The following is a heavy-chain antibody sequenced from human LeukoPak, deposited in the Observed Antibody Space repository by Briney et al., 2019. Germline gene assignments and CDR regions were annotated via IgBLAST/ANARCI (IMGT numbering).Heavy chain of an antibody. CDR3: AKDQEKYYYGSGSYHPSYYYYYGMDV. J-gene: IGHJ6*02. CDR2: ISGSGGST. D-gene: IGHD3-10*01. CDR1: GFTFSTYS. Sequence: GGSLRLSCAVSGFTFSTYSMTWVRQAPGKGLEWVSAISGSGGSTYYADSVKGRFTISRDNSKNTLYLQMNSLRAEDTAVYYCAKDQEKYYYGSGSYHPSYYYYYGMDVWGQGTTVTVSS. V-gene: IGHV3-23*01.